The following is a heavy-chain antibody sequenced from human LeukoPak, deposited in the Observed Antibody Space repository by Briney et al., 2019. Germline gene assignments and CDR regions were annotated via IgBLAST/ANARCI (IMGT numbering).Heavy chain of an antibody. CDR2: INPNSGGT. CDR1: GYTFIDYY. J-gene: IGHJ4*02. V-gene: IGHV1-2*02. Sequence: ASVKDSCQACGYTFIDYYLHWVRQAPGQGLEWMGWINPNSGGTNYAQIFQGRVTMTRDTSISTAYMELSRLSSDDTAVYYCARDEGTRSYFDYWGQGTLVTVSS. D-gene: IGHD2-2*01. CDR3: ARDEGTRSYFDY.